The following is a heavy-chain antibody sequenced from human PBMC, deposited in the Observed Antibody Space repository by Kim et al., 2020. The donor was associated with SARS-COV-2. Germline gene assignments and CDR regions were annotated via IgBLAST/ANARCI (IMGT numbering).Heavy chain of an antibody. CDR2: ISYDGSNK. CDR3: AKERSGIVVVTATFDS. V-gene: IGHV3-30*18. D-gene: IGHD2-21*02. Sequence: GGSLRLSCAASGFTFSSYGMHWVRQAPGKGLEWVAAISYDGSNKYYADSVKGRFTISRDNSKNTLYLQMNSLRAEDTAVYYCAKERSGIVVVTATFDSWGQGNLVTVSS. CDR1: GFTFSSYG. J-gene: IGHJ4*02.